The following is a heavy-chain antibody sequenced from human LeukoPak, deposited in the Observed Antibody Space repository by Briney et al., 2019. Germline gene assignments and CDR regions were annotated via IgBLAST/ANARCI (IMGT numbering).Heavy chain of an antibody. CDR2: ISSSGSFI. D-gene: IGHD2-2*01. CDR3: ARGSCSSVSCNLDS. V-gene: IGHV3-21*01. CDR1: GFTFSSYS. Sequence: GGSLRLSCAASGFTFSSYSMNWVRQAPGKGLEWVSSISSSGSFIYYADSLGGRFTISRDNAKNSLYLQMNSLRAEDTAVYYCARGSCSSVSCNLDSWGQGTLVTVSS. J-gene: IGHJ4*02.